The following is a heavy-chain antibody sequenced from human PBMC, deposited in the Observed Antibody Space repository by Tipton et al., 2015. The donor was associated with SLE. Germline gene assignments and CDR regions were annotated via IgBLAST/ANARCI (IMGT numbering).Heavy chain of an antibody. D-gene: IGHD6-19*01. J-gene: IGHJ5*02. CDR1: DYTFTTYG. Sequence: QLVQSGAEVKKPGASVKVSCKASDYTFTTYGISWVRQAPGQGLEWMGWISVYTGNTNYAQKLQGRVTMTTDTSTSTAYMELRSLRSDDTAVYYCARALPQYSSGWYDRFDPWGQGTLVTVSS. CDR3: ARALPQYSSGWYDRFDP. V-gene: IGHV1-18*01. CDR2: ISVYTGNT.